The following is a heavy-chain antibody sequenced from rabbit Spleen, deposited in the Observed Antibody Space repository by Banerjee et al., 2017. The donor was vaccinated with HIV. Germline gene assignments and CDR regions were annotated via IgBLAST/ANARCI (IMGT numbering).Heavy chain of an antibody. J-gene: IGHJ4*01. D-gene: IGHD4-1*01. CDR1: GFSFSSSYY. Sequence: QEQLVESGGGLVQPEGSLTLTCTASGFSFSSSYYMCWVRQAPGKGLEWIACIYAGSSGTTYYASWAKGRFTVSKPSSTTVTLRATSLTAADTATYFCARDLDGVIGWNFALWGPGTLVTVS. CDR2: IYAGSSGTT. CDR3: ARDLDGVIGWNFAL. V-gene: IGHV1S45*01.